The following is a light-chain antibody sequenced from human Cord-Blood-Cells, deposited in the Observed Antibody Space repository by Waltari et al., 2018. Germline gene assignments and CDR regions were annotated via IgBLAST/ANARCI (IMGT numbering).Light chain of an antibody. J-gene: IGLJ1*01. Sequence: QYALTQPRSVSGSPGHSVTISCTGTSSDVGGYNYVSWYQQHPGKAPKLMIYDVSKRPSGVPDRFSGSKSGNTASLTISGLQAEDEADYYCCSYAGSYTFNYVFGTGTKVTVL. CDR1: SSDVGGYNY. V-gene: IGLV2-11*01. CDR2: DVS. CDR3: CSYAGSYTFNYV.